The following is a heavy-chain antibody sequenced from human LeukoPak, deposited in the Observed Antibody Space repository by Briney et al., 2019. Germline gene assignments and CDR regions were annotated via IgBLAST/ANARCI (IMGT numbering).Heavy chain of an antibody. CDR1: GFTFSSYS. Sequence: PGGSLRLSCAASGFTFSSYSMNWVRQAPGKGLEWVSYISSSSSTIYYADSVKGRFTISRDNAKNSLYLQMNSLRAEDTAVYYCARDLGNWDDYGLGSHSLWYWGQGTLVTVSS. V-gene: IGHV3-48*01. CDR3: ARDLGNWDDYGLGSHSLWY. D-gene: IGHD3-10*01. CDR2: ISSSSSTI. J-gene: IGHJ4*02.